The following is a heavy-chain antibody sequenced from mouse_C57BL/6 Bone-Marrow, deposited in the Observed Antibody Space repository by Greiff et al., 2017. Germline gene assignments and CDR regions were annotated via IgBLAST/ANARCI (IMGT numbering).Heavy chain of an antibody. CDR3: ARYYYGSYFDY. J-gene: IGHJ2*01. V-gene: IGHV1-54*01. Sequence: QVQLQQSGAELVRPGTSVKVSCKASGYAFTNYLIEWVKQRPGQGLEWIGVINPRSGGTNYNEKFKGKATLTADKSSSTAYMQLSSLTSEDSAVYFCARYYYGSYFDYWGQGTTLTVSS. CDR2: INPRSGGT. CDR1: GYAFTNYL. D-gene: IGHD1-1*01.